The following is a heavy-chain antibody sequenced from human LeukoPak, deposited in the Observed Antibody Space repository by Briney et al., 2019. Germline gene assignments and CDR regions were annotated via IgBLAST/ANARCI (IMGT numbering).Heavy chain of an antibody. J-gene: IGHJ4*02. CDR3: ARLGYSGYDTSLYYFDY. D-gene: IGHD5-12*01. Sequence: GESLKISCQGSGYRFTSYWIGWVRQMPGKGLEWMGIIYPGDSDTRYSPSFQGQVTISADKSISTAYLQWSSLKASDTAMYYCARLGYSGYDTSLYYFDYWGQGTLVTVSS. CDR2: IYPGDSDT. CDR1: GYRFTSYW. V-gene: IGHV5-51*01.